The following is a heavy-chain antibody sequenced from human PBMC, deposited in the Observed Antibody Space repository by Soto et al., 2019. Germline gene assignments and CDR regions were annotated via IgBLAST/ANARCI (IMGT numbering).Heavy chain of an antibody. Sequence: QVQLVQSGAEVKKPGASVKVSCKASGNTFTSYDITWVRQATGQGLEWMGWMNPNSGNTGYAQQFQGRVTMTRNISISTAYMELSSLRSEDTAVYYCAREKLDYFDYWGQGTLVTVSS. CDR3: AREKLDYFDY. V-gene: IGHV1-8*01. CDR2: MNPNSGNT. J-gene: IGHJ4*02. CDR1: GNTFTSYD.